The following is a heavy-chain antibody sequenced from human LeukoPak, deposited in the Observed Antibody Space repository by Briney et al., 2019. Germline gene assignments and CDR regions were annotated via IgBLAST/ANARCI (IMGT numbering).Heavy chain of an antibody. D-gene: IGHD3-22*01. CDR2: IFYSGIT. V-gene: IGHV4-39*07. CDR1: GGSMSNIYY. Sequence: SETLSLTCNVSGGSMSNIYYWGWIRQPPGKGLEWIGNIFYSGITYYNPSLRSRVTIAIDTSKNQFSLKLSSVTAADTAVYYCARAPSQIVVVMGAFDIWGQGTRVTVSS. CDR3: ARAPSQIVVVMGAFDI. J-gene: IGHJ3*02.